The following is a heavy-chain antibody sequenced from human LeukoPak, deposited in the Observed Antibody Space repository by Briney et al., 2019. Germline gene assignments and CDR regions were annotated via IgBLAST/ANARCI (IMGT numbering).Heavy chain of an antibody. CDR3: ATGRPAGGYQFDY. D-gene: IGHD2-8*02. J-gene: IGHJ4*02. CDR2: ISGSGGST. Sequence: GGSLRLSCAASGFTFSSYAMSWVRQAPGKGLEWVSAISGSGGSTYYADSVKGRFTISRDNSKSTLYLQMNSLRAEDTAVYYCATGRPAGGYQFDYWGQGTLVTVSS. V-gene: IGHV3-23*01. CDR1: GFTFSSYA.